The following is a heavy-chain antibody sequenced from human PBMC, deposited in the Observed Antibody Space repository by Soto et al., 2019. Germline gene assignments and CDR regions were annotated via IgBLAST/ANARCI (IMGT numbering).Heavy chain of an antibody. CDR2: ISAYNGNT. CDR1: GYTFTSYG. V-gene: IGHV1-18*01. Sequence: GASVKVSCKASGYTFTSYGISWVRQAPGQGLEWMGWISAYNGNTNYAQKLQGRVTMTTDTSTSTAYMELRSLRSDDTAVYYCARSNWNDHLGAFDIWGQGTMVTVSS. J-gene: IGHJ3*02. CDR3: ARSNWNDHLGAFDI. D-gene: IGHD1-1*01.